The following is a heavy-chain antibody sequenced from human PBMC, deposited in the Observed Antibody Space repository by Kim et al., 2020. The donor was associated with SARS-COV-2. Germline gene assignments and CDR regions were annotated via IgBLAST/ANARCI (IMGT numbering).Heavy chain of an antibody. CDR1: GFTFSSYS. D-gene: IGHD6-13*01. CDR3: ARGKLHRPIAAPQLYYYYMDV. CDR2: ISSSSSYI. J-gene: IGHJ6*03. Sequence: GGSLRLSCAASGFTFSSYSMNWVRQAPGKGLEWVSSISSSSSYIYYADSVKGRFTISRDNAKNSLYLQMNSLRAEDTAVYYCARGKLHRPIAAPQLYYYYMDVWGKGTTVTVSS. V-gene: IGHV3-21*01.